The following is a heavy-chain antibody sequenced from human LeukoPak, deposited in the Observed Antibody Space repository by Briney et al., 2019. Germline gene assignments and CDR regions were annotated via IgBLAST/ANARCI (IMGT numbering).Heavy chain of an antibody. V-gene: IGHV4-61*08. Sequence: SQTLSLTCTVSGGSIGSGDYYWSWIRQPPGKGLEWIGYIYYSGSTNYNPSLKSRVTISADTSKNQFSLKLSSVTAADTAVYYCARGCSSSRYFVWGQGTLVTVSS. CDR1: GGSIGSGDYY. CDR2: IYYSGST. J-gene: IGHJ4*02. CDR3: ARGCSSSRYFV. D-gene: IGHD6-13*01.